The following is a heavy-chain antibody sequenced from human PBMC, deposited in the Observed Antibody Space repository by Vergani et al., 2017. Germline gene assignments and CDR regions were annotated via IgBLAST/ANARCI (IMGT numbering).Heavy chain of an antibody. J-gene: IGHJ5*02. Sequence: QVQLVQSGAEVKKPGASVKVSCKASGYTFTSYGISWVRQAPGQGLEWMGWHSAYNGNTNYAQKLQGRVTMNTDTSTSTAYMELRSLRSEDTAVYYCASGLWPYNWFDPWGQGTLVTVSS. CDR1: GYTFTSYG. CDR3: ASGLWPYNWFDP. V-gene: IGHV1-18*04. D-gene: IGHD3-16*01. CDR2: HSAYNGNT.